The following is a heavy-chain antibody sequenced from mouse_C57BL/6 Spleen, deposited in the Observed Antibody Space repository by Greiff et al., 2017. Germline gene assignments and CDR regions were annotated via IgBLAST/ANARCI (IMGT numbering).Heavy chain of an antibody. CDR3: AREAYYSNSFAY. Sequence: ESGPGLVKPSQSLSLTCSVTGYSITSGYYWNWIRQFPGNKLEWMGYISYDGSNNYNPSLKNRISITRDTSKNQFFLKLNSVTTEDTATYYCAREAYYSNSFAYWGQGTLVTVSA. D-gene: IGHD2-5*01. V-gene: IGHV3-6*01. CDR2: ISYDGSN. J-gene: IGHJ3*01. CDR1: GYSITSGYY.